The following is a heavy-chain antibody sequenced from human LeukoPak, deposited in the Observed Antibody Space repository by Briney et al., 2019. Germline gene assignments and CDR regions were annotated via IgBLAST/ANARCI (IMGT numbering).Heavy chain of an antibody. CDR3: ARDRVSGGNDY. Sequence: ASVKVSCKASGYTFTGYDLHWVRQAPGQGLEYMGWINPNSGDSKNTQTFQGRVTMTRDTSISTVYMELTRLRSDDTAVYYCARDRVSGGNDYWGQGTLVTVSS. D-gene: IGHD3-10*01. V-gene: IGHV1-2*02. CDR1: GYTFTGYD. J-gene: IGHJ4*02. CDR2: INPNSGDS.